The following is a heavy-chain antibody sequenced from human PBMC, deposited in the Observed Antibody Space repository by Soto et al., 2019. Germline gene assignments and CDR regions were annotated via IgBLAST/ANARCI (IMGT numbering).Heavy chain of an antibody. Sequence: QVQLVQSGAEVKNPGASVKVSCTSSGYHFISYGISWLRQAPGQELEWMGWISPYNGHAEYAQKMQGRVTLTADTSTSTAYMELTSLTSDDTAVYYCARDRASPANNWFASWGQGTLVTVSS. D-gene: IGHD2-21*01. J-gene: IGHJ5*01. CDR3: ARDRASPANNWFAS. CDR2: ISPYNGHA. CDR1: GYHFISYG. V-gene: IGHV1-18*01.